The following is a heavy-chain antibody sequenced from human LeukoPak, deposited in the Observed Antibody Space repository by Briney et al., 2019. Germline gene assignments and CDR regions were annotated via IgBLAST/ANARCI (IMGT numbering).Heavy chain of an antibody. CDR3: ARDGKPLQMDA. J-gene: IGHJ6*02. CDR2: INPSGGST. Sequence: ASVTVSCKASGYTFTSYYMHWVRQAPGQGLEWMGIINPSGGSTSYAQKFQGRVTMTRDTSTSTVYMELSSLRSEDTAVYYCARDGKPLQMDAWGQGTTVTVSS. V-gene: IGHV1-46*01. D-gene: IGHD4-11*01. CDR1: GYTFTSYY.